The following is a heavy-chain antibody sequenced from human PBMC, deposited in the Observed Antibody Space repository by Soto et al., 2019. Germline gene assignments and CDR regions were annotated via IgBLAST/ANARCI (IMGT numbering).Heavy chain of an antibody. CDR1: GGSISSGGYY. CDR2: IYYSGST. V-gene: IGHV4-31*02. CDR3: ARSVFP. Sequence: SETLCLTCPVSGGSISSGGYYWNWIRQHPGKGLEWIGYIYYSGSTYYNPSLKSRITISVDTSKNQFSLKLSSVTAADTAVYYCARSVFPWGQGTLVTVPS. J-gene: IGHJ5*02.